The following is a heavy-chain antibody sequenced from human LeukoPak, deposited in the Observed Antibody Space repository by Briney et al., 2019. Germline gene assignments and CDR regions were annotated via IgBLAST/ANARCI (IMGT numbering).Heavy chain of an antibody. CDR2: INPSGGST. J-gene: IGHJ6*02. V-gene: IGHV1-46*03. CDR3: AREAEVRGVLYYYHYGMDV. Sequence: GASVKVSCKASGYTFTSYYVHWVRQAPGQGLEWMGIINPSGGSTSYAQKFQGRVTMTRDTSTSTVYMELSSLRSEDTAVYYCAREAEVRGVLYYYHYGMDVWGQGTTVTVSS. D-gene: IGHD3-10*01. CDR1: GYTFTSYY.